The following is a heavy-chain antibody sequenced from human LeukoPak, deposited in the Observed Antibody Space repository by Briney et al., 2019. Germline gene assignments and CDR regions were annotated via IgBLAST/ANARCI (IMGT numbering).Heavy chain of an antibody. CDR1: GFTFSSYA. CDR2: ISYDGSNN. D-gene: IGHD3-22*01. CDR3: ASKAMIVVSDQDY. Sequence: GRSLRLSCAASGFTFSSYAMHWVRQAPGKGLEWVAVISYDGSNNYYADSVKGRFTISRDNSKNTLYLQMNSLRAEDTAVYYCASKAMIVVSDQDYWGQGTLVTVSS. J-gene: IGHJ4*02. V-gene: IGHV3-30*04.